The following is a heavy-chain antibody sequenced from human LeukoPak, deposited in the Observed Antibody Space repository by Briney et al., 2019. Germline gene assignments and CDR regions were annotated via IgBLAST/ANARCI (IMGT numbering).Heavy chain of an antibody. CDR1: GGTFSSYA. CDR2: IIPIFGTA. J-gene: IGHJ4*02. V-gene: IGHV1-69*13. Sequence: GASVKVSCKASGGTFSSYAISWVRQAPGQGLEWMGGIIPIFGTANYAQKFQGRVTITADESTSTAYTELSSLRSEDTAVYYCARAYCTNGVCYEGYFDYWGQGTLVTVSS. D-gene: IGHD2-8*01. CDR3: ARAYCTNGVCYEGYFDY.